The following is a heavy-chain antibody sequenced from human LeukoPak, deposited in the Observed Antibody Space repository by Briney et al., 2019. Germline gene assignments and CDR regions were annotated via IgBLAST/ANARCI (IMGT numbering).Heavy chain of an antibody. Sequence: AGGSLRLSCAASGFTFSRFWMNWVRQAPGRGLEWVANIDQSGGRNNYVDSVKGRFTISRDNAKNSLFLEMSSPRAEDTAVYYCAKGHSDYGTGFDCWGQGTLVTVSS. J-gene: IGHJ4*02. D-gene: IGHD4-17*01. CDR2: IDQSGGRN. V-gene: IGHV3-7*05. CDR3: AKGHSDYGTGFDC. CDR1: GFTFSRFW.